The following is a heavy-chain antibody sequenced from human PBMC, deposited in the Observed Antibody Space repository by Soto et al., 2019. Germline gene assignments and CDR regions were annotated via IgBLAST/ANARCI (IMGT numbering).Heavy chain of an antibody. CDR3: ARDQLYYNDISGRPLNAFDV. V-gene: IGHV3-48*01. Sequence: VGSLRLSCVASGFTFSFYTMDWVRQAPGKGLEWVSYIGIGSSTKYYADSVKGRFTISRDNAKNSLYLQMNSLRAEDTAVYYCARDQLYYNDISGRPLNAFDVWGQGTMVTVS. CDR2: IGIGSSTK. J-gene: IGHJ3*01. D-gene: IGHD3-22*01. CDR1: GFTFSFYT.